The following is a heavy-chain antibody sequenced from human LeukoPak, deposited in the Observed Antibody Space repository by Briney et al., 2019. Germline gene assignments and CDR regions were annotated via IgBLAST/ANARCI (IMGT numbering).Heavy chain of an antibody. V-gene: IGHV6-1*01. CDR1: GDSVSSNSAA. J-gene: IGHJ4*02. CDR3: ARDKSSGWYGGHYFDY. D-gene: IGHD6-19*01. Sequence: SQTLSLTCAISGDSVSSNSAAWNWIRQSPSRGLDWLGRTYYRSKWSNDYAVSVKSRITINPDTSKNQFSLQLNSVTPEDTAVYYCARDKSSGWYGGHYFDYWGQGTLVTVSS. CDR2: TYYRSKWSN.